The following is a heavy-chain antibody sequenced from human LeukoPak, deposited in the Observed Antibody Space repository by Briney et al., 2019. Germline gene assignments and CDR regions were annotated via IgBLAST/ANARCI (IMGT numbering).Heavy chain of an antibody. Sequence: GGSLRLSCAASGFTFSGYGMHWVRQAPGNGLEWVAFIHYDGSNKYYADSVRGRFTISRDNSKNTLYLQMNSLRAEDTAVYYCAKDQEGYCSGGSCSPVDYWGQGTLVTVSS. CDR3: AKDQEGYCSGGSCSPVDY. CDR2: IHYDGSNK. J-gene: IGHJ4*02. CDR1: GFTFSGYG. V-gene: IGHV3-30*02. D-gene: IGHD2-15*01.